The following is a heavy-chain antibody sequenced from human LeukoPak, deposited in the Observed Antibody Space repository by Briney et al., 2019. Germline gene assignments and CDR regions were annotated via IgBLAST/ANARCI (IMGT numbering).Heavy chain of an antibody. CDR2: VDHSGGT. J-gene: IGHJ4*02. CDR1: GYSLSSGYY. V-gene: IGHV4-38-2*02. D-gene: IGHD4-23*01. CDR3: ARAVGTSRNFFDY. Sequence: SETLSLTCTVSGYSLSSGYYWGWIRQPPGKGLEWIGSVDHSGGTYYNPSLKSRVTMSVDTSKNQFSLKLSSVTAADTAMYYCARAVGTSRNFFDYWGQGTLVTVSS.